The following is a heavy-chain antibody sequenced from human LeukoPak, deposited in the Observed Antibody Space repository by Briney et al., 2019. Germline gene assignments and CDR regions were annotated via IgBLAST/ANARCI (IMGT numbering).Heavy chain of an antibody. J-gene: IGHJ4*02. D-gene: IGHD1-26*01. CDR3: AKDQGAGEYYFDY. V-gene: IGHV3-23*01. Sequence: GGSLRLSCVASGFTFSSYAMSWVRQARGKGLEWLPGISGSGSSTYYADSVKGRFTISRDNSKNTLYLQMNSLRAEDTAVFYCAKDQGAGEYYFDYWGQGTLVTVSS. CDR2: ISGSGSST. CDR1: GFTFSSYA.